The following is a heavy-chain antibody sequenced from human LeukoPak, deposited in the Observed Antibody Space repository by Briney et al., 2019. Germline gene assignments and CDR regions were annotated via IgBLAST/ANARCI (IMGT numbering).Heavy chain of an antibody. CDR1: GGSISSYY. Sequence: SETLSLTCTVSGGSISSYYWSWIRQPPGKGLEWIGYIYYSGSTNYNPSLKSRVTISVDTSKNQFSLKLSSVTAADTAVYYCARVGVVTGLPPDYYYGMDVWGQGATVTVSS. V-gene: IGHV4-59*01. J-gene: IGHJ6*02. CDR2: IYYSGST. D-gene: IGHD2-21*02. CDR3: ARVGVVTGLPPDYYYGMDV.